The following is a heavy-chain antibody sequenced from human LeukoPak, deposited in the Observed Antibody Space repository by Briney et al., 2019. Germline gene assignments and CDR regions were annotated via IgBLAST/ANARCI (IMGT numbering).Heavy chain of an antibody. J-gene: IGHJ6*03. V-gene: IGHV1-18*04. CDR1: GYTFIGYY. D-gene: IGHD1-1*01. CDR2: IDYNSGNR. CDR3: AAGTPWDYYMDV. Sequence: ASVKVSCKASGYTFIGYYLYWMRRAPGQGLEWMGWIDYNSGNRNYAQKLQGRVTMTTDTSTSTAYMELRSLRSDDTAVYYCAAGTPWDYYMDVWGKGTTVTVSS.